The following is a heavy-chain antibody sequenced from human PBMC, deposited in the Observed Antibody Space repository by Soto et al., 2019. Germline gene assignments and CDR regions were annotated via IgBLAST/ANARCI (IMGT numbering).Heavy chain of an antibody. CDR3: AKDWELTDP. CDR2: ISGSGAST. CDR1: GFTFSNYA. J-gene: IGHJ5*02. D-gene: IGHD1-7*01. V-gene: IGHV3-23*01. Sequence: EVQLLESGGGLVQPGGSLRLSCAASGFTFSNYAMSWVRRAPGKGLEWVSTISGSGASTYYADSVKGRFTISRDDSKNTLYLQMNSLRAEDTAVYYCAKDWELTDPWGQGTLVTVSS.